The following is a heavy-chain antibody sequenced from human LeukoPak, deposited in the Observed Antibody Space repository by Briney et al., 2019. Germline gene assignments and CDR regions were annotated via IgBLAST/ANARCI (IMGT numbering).Heavy chain of an antibody. V-gene: IGHV1-2*02. CDR1: GYTFTGYY. CDR3: ARDRVTSSSWHYYYYYGMDV. J-gene: IGHJ6*02. CDR2: INPNSGGT. D-gene: IGHD6-13*01. Sequence: ASVKASCKASGYTFTGYYMHWVRQAPGQGLEWMGWINPNSGGTNYAQKFQGRVTMTRDTSISTAYMELSRLRSDDTAVYYCARDRVTSSSWHYYYYYGMDVWGQGTTVTVSS.